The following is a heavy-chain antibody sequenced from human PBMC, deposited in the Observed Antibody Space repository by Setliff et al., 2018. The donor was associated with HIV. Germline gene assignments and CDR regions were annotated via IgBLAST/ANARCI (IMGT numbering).Heavy chain of an antibody. V-gene: IGHV4-38-2*01. CDR3: VHSLLGAPMVDY. Sequence: SETLSLTCAVSGYSITSGYSWGWIRQSPGKGLEWIGNAYHSGRTYYNPSLKSRVAMSVDTSKNQFSLRLNSVTAADTAMYYCVHSLLGAPMVDYWGQGTLVTVSS. CDR1: GYSITSGYS. D-gene: IGHD3-16*01. CDR2: AYHSGRT. J-gene: IGHJ4*02.